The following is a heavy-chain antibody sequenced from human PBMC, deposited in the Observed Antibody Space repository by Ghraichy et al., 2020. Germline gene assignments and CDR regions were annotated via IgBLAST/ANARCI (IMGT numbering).Heavy chain of an antibody. D-gene: IGHD6-13*01. J-gene: IGHJ5*02. Sequence: SETLSLTCSVSGGSITSSGYYWDWIRQSPGKGLEWIGNTDHSGTTYFNPSLRGRATISVDTSKNQFSLNLTSLTAADTATYFCARGSSSWFYFGPWGQGTPVTVSS. V-gene: IGHV4-39*01. CDR3: ARGSSSWFYFGP. CDR2: TDHSGTT. CDR1: GGSITSSGYY.